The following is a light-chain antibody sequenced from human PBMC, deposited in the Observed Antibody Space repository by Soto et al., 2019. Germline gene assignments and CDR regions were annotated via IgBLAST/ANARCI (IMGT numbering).Light chain of an antibody. V-gene: IGKV3-20*01. J-gene: IGKJ5*01. CDR1: QSVSSSY. Sequence: EIVLAPSPGLLSLSPGERATLSCRASQSVSSSYLAWYQQKPGQAPRLLIYGASSRATGIPDRFSGSGSGTDFTLTISRLETEDFAVYYCQQYGRSITFGQGTRLEIK. CDR2: GAS. CDR3: QQYGRSIT.